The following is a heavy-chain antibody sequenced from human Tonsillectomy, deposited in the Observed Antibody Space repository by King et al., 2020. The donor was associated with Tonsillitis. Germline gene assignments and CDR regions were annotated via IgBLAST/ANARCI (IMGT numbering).Heavy chain of an antibody. D-gene: IGHD6-19*01. Sequence: VQLQQWGAGLLKPSETLSLTCAVYNGVFSGHYWSWIRQPPGKGLEWIGEINQSGSTNYNPSLKSPVTISLDTSKSQFTLRLSSVTAADTAVYYCARGVAAVATNFDYWGQGILVTVSS. J-gene: IGHJ4*02. CDR1: NGVFSGHY. CDR2: INQSGST. V-gene: IGHV4-34*01. CDR3: ARGVAAVATNFDY.